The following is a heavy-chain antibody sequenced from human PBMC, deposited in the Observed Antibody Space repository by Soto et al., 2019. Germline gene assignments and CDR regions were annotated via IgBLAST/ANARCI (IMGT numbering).Heavy chain of an antibody. CDR3: ARRREGYYYGLDV. CDR1: RFTFSSYW. J-gene: IGHJ6*02. Sequence: EARLVESGGGAVQPGGPRRLSCAASRFTFSSYWMYWFRQAPGKGLMWVSRINSDGRSTRYADSVKGRFSISRDNSKSTLYLQMNTLRAEDTAVYYCARRREGYYYGLDVWGQGTTVTVSS. D-gene: IGHD1-26*01. V-gene: IGHV3-74*01. CDR2: INSDGRST.